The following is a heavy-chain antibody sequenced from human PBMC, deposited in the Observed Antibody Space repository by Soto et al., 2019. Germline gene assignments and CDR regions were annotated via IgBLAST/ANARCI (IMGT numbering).Heavy chain of an antibody. V-gene: IGHV3-74*01. CDR1: GFTFSGYW. CDR3: ARIGGYPAAMYPFADH. D-gene: IGHD2-2*01. Sequence: GGSLRLSCAASGFTFSGYWMHWVRQVPGKGLMWVSRINSDGSSTTYADSVKGRFTISRDNTKNTLYLQMNGLRAEDTAVYYCARIGGYPAAMYPFADHWGRGTLVTVSS. CDR2: INSDGSST. J-gene: IGHJ4*02.